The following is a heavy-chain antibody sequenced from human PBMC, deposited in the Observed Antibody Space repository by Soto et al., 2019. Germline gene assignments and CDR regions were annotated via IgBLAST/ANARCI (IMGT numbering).Heavy chain of an antibody. V-gene: IGHV4-61*01. Sequence: SETLSLTCTVSGGSVSSGSYYWSWIRQPPGKGLEWIGYIYYSGSTNYNPSLKSRVTISVDTSKNQFSLKLSSVTAADTAVYYCARDHGSSRPEGWFDPWGQGTLVTVSS. CDR1: GGSVSSGSYY. CDR2: IYYSGST. CDR3: ARDHGSSRPEGWFDP. D-gene: IGHD6-6*01. J-gene: IGHJ5*02.